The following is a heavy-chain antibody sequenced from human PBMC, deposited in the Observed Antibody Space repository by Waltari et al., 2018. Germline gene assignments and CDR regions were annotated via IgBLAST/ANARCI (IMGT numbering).Heavy chain of an antibody. D-gene: IGHD2-15*01. CDR2: ISGSGGST. J-gene: IGHJ4*02. CDR1: GFTFSSYA. Sequence: EVQLLESGGGLVQPGGSLRLSCAASGFTFSSYAMSWVRQAPGKGLEWVSAISGSGGSTYYADSVKGRFTISRDNSKNTLYLQMNSLRAEDTAVYYCARRGYCSGGSCFRGLGSFDYWGRGTLVTVSS. CDR3: ARRGYCSGGSCFRGLGSFDY. V-gene: IGHV3-23*01.